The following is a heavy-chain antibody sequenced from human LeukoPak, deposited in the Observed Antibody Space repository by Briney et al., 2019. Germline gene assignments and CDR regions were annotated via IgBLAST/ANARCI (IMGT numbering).Heavy chain of an antibody. D-gene: IGHD3-22*01. V-gene: IGHV4-34*01. CDR1: GGSFSGYY. Sequence: PSETLSLTCAVYGGSFSGYYWSWIRQPPGKGLEWIGEINHSGSTNYNPSLKSRVTISVDTSKNQFSLKLSSVTAADTAVYYCARTHSSGYYYVFPPWIFDYWGQGTLVTVSS. J-gene: IGHJ4*02. CDR2: INHSGST. CDR3: ARTHSSGYYYVFPPWIFDY.